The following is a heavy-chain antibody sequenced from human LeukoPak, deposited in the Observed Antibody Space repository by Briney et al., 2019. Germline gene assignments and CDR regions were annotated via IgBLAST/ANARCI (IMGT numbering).Heavy chain of an antibody. CDR1: GLIFSDYW. D-gene: IGHD2-21*01. CDR2: IKTDGSEA. J-gene: IGHJ4*02. CDR3: VRDVGPYCGSPGAD. V-gene: IGHV3-74*01. Sequence: GGSLRLSCAASGLIFSDYWMHWVRQGPGKGLEWVSRIKTDGSEASYGDSVKDRFVISRDNSKSMLFLQMNNLRADDTATYFCVRDVGPYCGSPGADWGQGTLVIVSS.